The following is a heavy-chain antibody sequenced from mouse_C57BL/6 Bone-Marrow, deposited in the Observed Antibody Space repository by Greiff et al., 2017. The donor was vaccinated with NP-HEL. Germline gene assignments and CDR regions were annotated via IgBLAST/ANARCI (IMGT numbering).Heavy chain of an antibody. CDR1: GFTFTDYY. CDR3: ARELAPAWFAY. CDR2: IRNKANGYTT. D-gene: IGHD4-1*01. J-gene: IGHJ3*01. V-gene: IGHV7-3*01. Sequence: EVQVVESGGGLVQPGGSLSLSCAASGFTFTDYYMSWVRQPPGKALEWLGFIRNKANGYTTEYSASVKGRFTISRDNSQSILYLQMNALRAEDSATYYCARELAPAWFAYWGQGTLVTVSA.